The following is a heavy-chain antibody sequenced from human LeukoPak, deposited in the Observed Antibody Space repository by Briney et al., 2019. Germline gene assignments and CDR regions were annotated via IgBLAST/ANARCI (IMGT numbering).Heavy chain of an antibody. CDR3: ARQPMRVVDPSFDS. CDR2: IYHSGST. D-gene: IGHD3-22*01. V-gene: IGHV4-38-2*01. J-gene: IGHJ4*02. CDR1: GYSISSGYY. Sequence: PSETLSLTCAVSGYSISSGYYWGWIRQPPGKGLEWIGSIYHSGSTYYNPSLKSRVPISVDPSKNRSSRKLSSVPPADTAVYYCARQPMRVVDPSFDSWGQGPRVTVSS.